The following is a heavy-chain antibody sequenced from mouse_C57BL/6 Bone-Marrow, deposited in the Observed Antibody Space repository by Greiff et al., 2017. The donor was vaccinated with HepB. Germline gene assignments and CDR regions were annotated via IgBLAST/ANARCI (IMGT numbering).Heavy chain of an antibody. CDR3: ARGDDGYYDWYFDV. J-gene: IGHJ1*03. Sequence: QVHVKQSGAELVKPGASVKMSCKASGYTFTTYPIEWMKQNHGKSLEWIGNFHPYNDDTKYNEKFKGKATLTVEKSSSTVYLELSRLTSDDSAVYYCARGDDGYYDWYFDVWGTGTTVTVSS. D-gene: IGHD2-3*01. V-gene: IGHV1-47*01. CDR1: GYTFTTYP. CDR2: FHPYNDDT.